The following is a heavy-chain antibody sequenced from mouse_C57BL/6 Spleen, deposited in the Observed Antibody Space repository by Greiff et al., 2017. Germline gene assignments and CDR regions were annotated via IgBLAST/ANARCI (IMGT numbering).Heavy chain of an antibody. J-gene: IGHJ3*01. D-gene: IGHD2-4*01. Sequence: QVQLQQSGPELVKPGASVKISCKASGYAFSSSWMNWVKQRPGKGLEWIGRIYPGDGDTNYNGKFKGKATLTADKSSSTAYIQLSSLTSVDSSVYVCSRGGGYYDSASAYWGQGTLVTVSA. CDR1: GYAFSSSW. CDR2: IYPGDGDT. V-gene: IGHV1-82*01. CDR3: SRGGGYYDSASAY.